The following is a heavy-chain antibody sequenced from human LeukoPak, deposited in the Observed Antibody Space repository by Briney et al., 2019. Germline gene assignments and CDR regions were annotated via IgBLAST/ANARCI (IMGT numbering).Heavy chain of an antibody. CDR3: ARGPSILLWFGELSWFDP. J-gene: IGHJ5*02. CDR1: GGSINDYY. Sequence: SETLSLTCTVSGGSINDYYWNWLRQPPGKGLEWIGYIYYSGSTNYNPSLKSRVTISVDSSKNQFSLKLSSVTAAGTAVYYCARGPSILLWFGELSWFDPWGQGTLVTVSS. D-gene: IGHD3-10*01. V-gene: IGHV4-59*01. CDR2: IYYSGST.